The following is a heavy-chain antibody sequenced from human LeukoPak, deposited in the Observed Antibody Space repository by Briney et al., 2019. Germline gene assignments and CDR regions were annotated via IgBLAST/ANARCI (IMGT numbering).Heavy chain of an antibody. Sequence: GGSLRLSCAASGFTFSSYAMSWVRQAPGKGLEWVSYISSSGSTIYYADSVKGRFTISRDNAKNSLYLQMNSLRAEDTAVYYCARLGSTSSYYYYYGMDVWGQGTTVTVSS. CDR3: ARLGSTSSYYYYYGMDV. CDR1: GFTFSSYA. V-gene: IGHV3-48*04. D-gene: IGHD2-2*01. CDR2: ISSSGSTI. J-gene: IGHJ6*02.